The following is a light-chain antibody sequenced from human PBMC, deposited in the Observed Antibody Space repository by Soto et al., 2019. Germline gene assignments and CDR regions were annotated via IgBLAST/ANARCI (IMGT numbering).Light chain of an antibody. CDR2: GAS. CDR1: QSVSNNY. V-gene: IGKV3-20*01. CDR3: QQYGSSGT. Sequence: ETMVTQSPDTLSVSLGERATLSCRASQSVSNNYLAWYQQKPGQAPRLLIYGASNRATGIPDRFSGSGSGTDFTLTISRLEPEDFAVYYCQQYGSSGTFGQGTKVDIK. J-gene: IGKJ1*01.